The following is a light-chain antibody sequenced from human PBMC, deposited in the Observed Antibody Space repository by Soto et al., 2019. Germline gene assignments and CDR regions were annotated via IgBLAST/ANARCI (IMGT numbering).Light chain of an antibody. CDR1: QSVSSY. V-gene: IGKV3-11*01. CDR2: DAS. CDR3: QQRSNWPPWT. J-gene: IGKJ1*01. Sequence: EIVVTQSPATLSLSPGERATLSCRASQSVSSYLAWYQQKPGQAPRLLIYDASNRATGIPARFIGSGSGTDIDLTVSSREAGDFADYYCQQRSNWPPWTFGQGTKVEIK.